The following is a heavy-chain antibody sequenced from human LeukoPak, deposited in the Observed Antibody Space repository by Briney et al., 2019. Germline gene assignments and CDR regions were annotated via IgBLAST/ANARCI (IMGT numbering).Heavy chain of an antibody. J-gene: IGHJ4*02. CDR1: GFTFSSYA. CDR2: ISSNGGST. CDR3: ARGRWLREFDY. Sequence: GGSLRLSCAASGFTFSSYAMHWVRQAPGKGLEYVSAISSNGGSTYYANSVKGRFTTSRDNSKNTLYLQMGSLRAEDMAVYYCARGRWLREFDYWGQGTLVTVSS. D-gene: IGHD5-24*01. V-gene: IGHV3-64*01.